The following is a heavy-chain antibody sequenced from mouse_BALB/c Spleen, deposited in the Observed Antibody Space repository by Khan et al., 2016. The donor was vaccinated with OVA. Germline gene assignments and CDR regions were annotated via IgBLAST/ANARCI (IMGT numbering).Heavy chain of an antibody. V-gene: IGHV1-5*01. CDR2: IYPGNSDI. Sequence: FRLQQSGTVLARPGASVKMSCKASGYTFTSYWMHWVKQRPGQGLEWIGAIYPGNSDINYNQKFKGKAKLTAVTSTSTAYMELNSLTNEDSAVYYCTRNGFGNYESWDYWGQGTTLTVSS. CDR1: GYTFTSYW. CDR3: TRNGFGNYESWDY. J-gene: IGHJ2*01. D-gene: IGHD2-1*01.